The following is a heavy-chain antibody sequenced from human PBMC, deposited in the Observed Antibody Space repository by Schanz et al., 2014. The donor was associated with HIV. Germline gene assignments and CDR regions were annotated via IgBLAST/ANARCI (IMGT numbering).Heavy chain of an antibody. Sequence: VQLVESGGGVVQPGRSLRLSCAASGFTFSVYAMNWVRQAPGKGLEWVSSIDSSSSYISRDNAKNSLYLQMNTLRAEDTAVYYCAREDGWFGDIYYFGLDVWGRGTTVTVSS. D-gene: IGHD3-10*01. J-gene: IGHJ6*02. CDR2: IDSSSS. CDR1: GFTFSVYA. CDR3: AREDGWFGDIYYFGLDV. V-gene: IGHV3-21*01.